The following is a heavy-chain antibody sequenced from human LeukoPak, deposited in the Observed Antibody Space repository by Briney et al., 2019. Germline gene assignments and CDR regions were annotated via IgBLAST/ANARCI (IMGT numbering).Heavy chain of an antibody. J-gene: IGHJ4*02. CDR1: GYTFTSYY. V-gene: IGHV1-46*01. Sequence: ASVKVSCKASGYTFTSYYMHWVRQAPGQGLEWMGIINPSGGSTSYAQKFQGRVTMTEDTSTDTAYMELSSLRSEDTAVYYCATYRWELKGPFDYWGQGTLVTVSS. CDR2: INPSGGST. D-gene: IGHD1-26*01. CDR3: ATYRWELKGPFDY.